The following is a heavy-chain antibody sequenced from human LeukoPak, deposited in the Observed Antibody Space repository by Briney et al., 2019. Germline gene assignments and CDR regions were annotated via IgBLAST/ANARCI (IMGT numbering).Heavy chain of an antibody. J-gene: IGHJ3*02. CDR2: IYYSGST. Sequence: SETLSLTCTVSGGSVSSSSYYWGWIRQPPGKGLKWIGSIYYSGSTYYNPSLKSRVTISVDTSKNQFSLKLSSVTAADTAVYYCARHTRQLELGAFDIWGQGTMVTVSS. D-gene: IGHD1-7*01. CDR3: ARHTRQLELGAFDI. CDR1: GGSVSSSSYY. V-gene: IGHV4-39*01.